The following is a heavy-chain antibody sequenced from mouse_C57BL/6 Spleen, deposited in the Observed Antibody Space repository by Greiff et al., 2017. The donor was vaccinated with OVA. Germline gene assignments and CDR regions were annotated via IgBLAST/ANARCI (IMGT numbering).Heavy chain of an antibody. Sequence: QVQLQQSGAELVKPGASVKLSCKASGYTFTSYWMHWVKQRPGRGLEWIGRIYPNSGGTKYNEKFKSKAILTVDKPSSTAYMQLSSLTSEDSAVYYCARDVGYYVPDYFDYWGQGTTLTVSS. CDR2: IYPNSGGT. V-gene: IGHV1-72*01. CDR1: GYTFTSYW. J-gene: IGHJ2*01. D-gene: IGHD2-3*01. CDR3: ARDVGYYVPDYFDY.